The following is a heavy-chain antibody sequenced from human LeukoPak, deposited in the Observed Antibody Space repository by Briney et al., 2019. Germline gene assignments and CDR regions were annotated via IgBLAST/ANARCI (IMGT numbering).Heavy chain of an antibody. J-gene: IGHJ5*02. CDR1: GFTFSSYA. D-gene: IGHD3-10*01. CDR2: ISGSGGST. CDR3: ACRFGESWNWFDP. V-gene: IGHV3-23*01. Sequence: GGSLRLSCAASGFTFSSYAMSWVRQAPGKGLEWVSVISGSGGSTYYADSVKGRFTISRDNSKNTLYLQMNGLRAEDTAVYYCACRFGESWNWFDPWGQGTLVTVSS.